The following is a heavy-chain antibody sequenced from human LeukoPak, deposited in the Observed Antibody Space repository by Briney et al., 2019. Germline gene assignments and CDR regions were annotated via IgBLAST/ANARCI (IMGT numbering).Heavy chain of an antibody. CDR1: GFRFSNYE. V-gene: IGHV3-48*03. J-gene: IGHJ6*03. CDR2: ISSSGSII. CDR3: AGRLSSDYYYMDV. Sequence: GGSLRLSCAASGFRFSNYEMNWVRQAPGKGVEGVSHISSSGSIIFYADSVKRRFTISRDNAKNSLYLQMNSLRAEDTSVYYCAGRLSSDYYYMDVWGKGTTVTVSS.